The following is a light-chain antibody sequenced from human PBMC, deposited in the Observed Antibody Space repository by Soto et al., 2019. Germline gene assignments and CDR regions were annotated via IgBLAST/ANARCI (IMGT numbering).Light chain of an antibody. Sequence: QSVLTQPPSVSGAPGQRVTISCTGSSSNIGAGYDVHCYHQLPGTAPKLLIFGNTNRPSGVPDRFSGSKSGTSASLAINGLQADDEANYYCHSYDSTLSAAIFGGGTKLTVL. V-gene: IGLV1-40*01. CDR1: SSNIGAGYD. CDR2: GNT. J-gene: IGLJ2*01. CDR3: HSYDSTLSAAI.